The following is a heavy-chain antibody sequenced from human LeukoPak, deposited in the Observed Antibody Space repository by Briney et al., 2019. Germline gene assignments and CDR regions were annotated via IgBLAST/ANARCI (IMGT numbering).Heavy chain of an antibody. CDR2: IYPGTSDT. CDR3: ARRGYDSRGYHFYFDY. D-gene: IGHD3-22*01. Sequence: SGESLKISCEASGYSFTNYWIGWVRQMPGKGLKWMGIIYPGTSDTKYSPSFQGHVTVSADKSISTAYLQWSSLKASDTAMYYCARRGYDSRGYHFYFDYWGQGTLVTVSS. V-gene: IGHV5-51*01. CDR1: GYSFTNYW. J-gene: IGHJ4*02.